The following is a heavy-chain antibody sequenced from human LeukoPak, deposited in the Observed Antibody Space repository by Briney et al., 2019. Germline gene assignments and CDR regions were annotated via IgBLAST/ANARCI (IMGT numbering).Heavy chain of an antibody. V-gene: IGHV4-61*01. CDR2: MYYSGIT. Sequence: PSETLSLTCTVSGYSISSGYYWGWIRQPPGKGLEWIGYMYYSGITNYNPSLKSRVTISVDKSKNQFSLKLTSVTAADTAVYYCAREYNDYYDSSGYYRQGAAFDIWGQGTMVTVSS. J-gene: IGHJ3*02. CDR3: AREYNDYYDSSGYYRQGAAFDI. CDR1: GYSISSGYY. D-gene: IGHD3-22*01.